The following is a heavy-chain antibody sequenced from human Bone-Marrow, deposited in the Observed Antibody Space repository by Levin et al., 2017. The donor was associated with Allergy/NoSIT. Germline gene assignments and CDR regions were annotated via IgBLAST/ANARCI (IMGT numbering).Heavy chain of an antibody. J-gene: IGHJ5*02. V-gene: IGHV3-74*01. CDR2: INSDGSNT. D-gene: IGHD2-21*02. CDR3: ARFCGGDCAGFDP. CDR1: GFTLSTHW. Sequence: GESLKISCAASGFTLSTHWMHWVRQAPGKGLVWVSHINSDGSNTRYADSVKGRFTISRDNAKNTVYLQMNSLRAEDTAVYYCARFCGGDCAGFDPWGQGTLVTVSS.